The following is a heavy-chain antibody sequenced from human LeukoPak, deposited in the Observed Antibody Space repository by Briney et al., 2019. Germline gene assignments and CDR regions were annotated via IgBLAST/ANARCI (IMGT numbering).Heavy chain of an antibody. CDR3: ASTNGYSYGSLYDY. CDR2: IYHSGST. CDR1: GYSISSGYY. D-gene: IGHD5-18*01. V-gene: IGHV4-38-2*01. J-gene: IGHJ4*02. Sequence: SETLSLTXAVSGYSISSGYYWGWFRQPPGKRLEWIGSIYHSGSTYYNPSLKSRVTISVDTSKNQFSLKLSSVTAADTAVYYCASTNGYSYGSLYDYWGQGTLVTVSS.